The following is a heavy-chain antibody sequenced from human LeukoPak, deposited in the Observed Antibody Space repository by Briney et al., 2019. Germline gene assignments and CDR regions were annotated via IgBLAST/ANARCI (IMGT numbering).Heavy chain of an antibody. Sequence: PGRSLRLSCAASGFTFSSYDMHWVRQATGKGLEWVSAIGTAGDTYYLGSVKGRFTIFRENAKNSLYLQMNSLRAGDTAVYYCARAYASGSNLGKSGYYYYGMDVWGQGTTVTVSS. J-gene: IGHJ6*02. CDR3: ARAYASGSNLGKSGYYYYGMDV. V-gene: IGHV3-13*01. CDR2: IGTAGDT. D-gene: IGHD3-10*01. CDR1: GFTFSSYD.